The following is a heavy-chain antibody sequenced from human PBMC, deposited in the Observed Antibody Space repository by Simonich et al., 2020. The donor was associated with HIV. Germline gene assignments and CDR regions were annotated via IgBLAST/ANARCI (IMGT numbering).Heavy chain of an antibody. CDR1: GFTFSRDS. Sequence: EVQLVESGGGLVQPGGSLRLSCAASGFTFSRDSINWVRQASWKGMEWVSYISSSSSTIYYADSVKGRFTISRDNAKNSLYLQMNSRRAEDTAVYYCARDGGQFTYWGQGTLVTVSS. V-gene: IGHV3-48*01. J-gene: IGHJ4*02. D-gene: IGHD3-10*01. CDR3: ARDGGQFTY. CDR2: ISSSSSTI.